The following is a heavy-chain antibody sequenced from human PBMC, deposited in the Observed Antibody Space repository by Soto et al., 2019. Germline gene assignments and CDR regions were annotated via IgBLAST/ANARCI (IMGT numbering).Heavy chain of an antibody. V-gene: IGHV4-30-4*01. Sequence: SETLSLTCSVSGASIRSGRYYWSWIRQSPGRGLEWMGYIYYTGTTHYNPAVKSRATILLDNSKDQLSVTLTYVTAEDTDICYCATVLHDYRTTWVVSWGQGTQVTVSS. CDR2: IYYTGTT. CDR1: GASIRSGRYY. D-gene: IGHD4-17*01. J-gene: IGHJ5*01. CDR3: ATVLHDYRTTWVVS.